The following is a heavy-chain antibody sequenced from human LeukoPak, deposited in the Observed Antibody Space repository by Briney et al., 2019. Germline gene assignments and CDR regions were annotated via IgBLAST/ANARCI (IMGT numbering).Heavy chain of an antibody. D-gene: IGHD3-16*01. CDR3: ARDSRGGGPDFDY. Sequence: SETLSLTCAAYGGSFSGYYWSWIRQPPGKGLEWIGEIHHSGGTNYNPSLKSRVTMSLDNSNNHFSLKLSSVTAADTAVYYCARDSRGGGPDFDYWGQGTLVTVSS. CDR1: GGSFSGYY. J-gene: IGHJ4*02. V-gene: IGHV4-34*01. CDR2: IHHSGGT.